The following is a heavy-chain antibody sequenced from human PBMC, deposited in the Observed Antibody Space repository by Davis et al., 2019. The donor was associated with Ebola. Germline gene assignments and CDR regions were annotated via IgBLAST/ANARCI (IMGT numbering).Heavy chain of an antibody. J-gene: IGHJ6*02. D-gene: IGHD6-19*01. CDR3: ARAIAVAGMIYYYGMDV. CDR1: GFTFDDYG. CDR2: INWNGGYI. Sequence: GGSLRLSCAASGFTFDDYGMSWVRQVPGKGLEWVSGINWNGGYIGYADSVKGRFTISRDNSKNTLYLQMNSLRAEDTAVYYCARAIAVAGMIYYYGMDVWGQGTTVTVSS. V-gene: IGHV3-20*04.